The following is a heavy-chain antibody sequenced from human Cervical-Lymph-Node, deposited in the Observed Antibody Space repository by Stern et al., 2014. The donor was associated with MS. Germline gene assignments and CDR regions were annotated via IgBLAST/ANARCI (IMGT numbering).Heavy chain of an antibody. D-gene: IGHD6-13*01. CDR1: GYTFTNYY. CDR2: INPSGGKT. V-gene: IGHV1-46*01. Sequence: VQLVESGAEVKKPGASVKVSCKASGYTFTNYYIHWVRQAPGQGLEWVAIINPSGGKTGFAQKLQGRVTMTRDTSTSTAHMELSSMTSEDTTVYDCARDGRPIHEAAGGTVFDYWGQGTLVTVSS. CDR3: ARDGRPIHEAAGGTVFDY. J-gene: IGHJ4*02.